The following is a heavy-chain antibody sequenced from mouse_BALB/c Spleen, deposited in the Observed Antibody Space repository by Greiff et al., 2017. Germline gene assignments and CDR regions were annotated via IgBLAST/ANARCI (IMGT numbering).Heavy chain of an antibody. CDR1: GFTFSSYA. CDR2: ISSGGST. V-gene: IGHV5-6-5*01. J-gene: IGHJ1*01. D-gene: IGHD1-1*01. Sequence: EVQGVESGGGLVKPGGSLKLSCAASGFTFSSYAMSWVRQTPEKRLEWVASISSGGSTYYPDSVKGRFTISRDNARNILYLQMISLRSEDTAMYYCARTHYYGSSHGYCDVWGAGTTVTVSS. CDR3: ARTHYYGSSHGYCDV.